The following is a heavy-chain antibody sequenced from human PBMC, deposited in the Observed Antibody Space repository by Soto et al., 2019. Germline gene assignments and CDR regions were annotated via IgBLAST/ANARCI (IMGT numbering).Heavy chain of an antibody. CDR1: GFTFSSYG. CDR2: IRYDGSNK. V-gene: IGHV3-33*01. CDR3: ARDPHYDYYYYGMDV. D-gene: IGHD4-17*01. J-gene: IGHJ6*02. Sequence: QVQLVESGGGVVQPGRSLRLSCAASGFTFSSYGMHWVRQAPGKGLEWVAVIRYDGSNKYYADSVKGRFTISRDNSKNTLYLQMNSLRADDTAVYYCARDPHYDYYYYGMDVWGQGTTVTVSS.